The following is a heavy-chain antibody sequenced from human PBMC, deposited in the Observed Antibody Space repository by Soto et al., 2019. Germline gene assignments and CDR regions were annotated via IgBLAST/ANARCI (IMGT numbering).Heavy chain of an antibody. CDR3: ARGGQELDY. CDR2: IFSSGST. D-gene: IGHD1-26*01. Sequence: NPSETLSLTCTVSGDSINTYTWTWIRQPPGKGLEWIGYIFSSGSTNYNPSLQSRLTMSVDTSKNLFSLKLNSVTAADTAVYYCARGGQELDYWGQGTLVTVSS. V-gene: IGHV4-59*01. J-gene: IGHJ4*02. CDR1: GDSINTYT.